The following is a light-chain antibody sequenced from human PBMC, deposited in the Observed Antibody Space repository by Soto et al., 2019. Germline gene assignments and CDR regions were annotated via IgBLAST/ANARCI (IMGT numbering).Light chain of an antibody. Sequence: EIVMTQSPATLSVSPGERATLSCRASQSVSSNLAWYQQKPGQAPRLLIYGASTRATGIPARFSGSGSGTEFPLTSSSLQSEDFALYYCQQYNNWPPYTFGQGTKLEIK. CDR1: QSVSSN. CDR2: GAS. J-gene: IGKJ2*01. CDR3: QQYNNWPPYT. V-gene: IGKV3-15*01.